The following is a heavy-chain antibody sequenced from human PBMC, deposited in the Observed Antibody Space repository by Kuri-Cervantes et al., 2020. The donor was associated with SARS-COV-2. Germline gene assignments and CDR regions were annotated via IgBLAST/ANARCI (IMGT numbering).Heavy chain of an antibody. Sequence: ASVKVSCKASGFTFTSSAMHWVRQAPGQRLEWMGWINAGNGNTKYSQKFQGRVTITRDTSASTAYMELSSLRSEDTAVYYCATNLYGDYPDYWGQGTLVTVSS. CDR2: INAGNGNT. D-gene: IGHD4-17*01. CDR1: GFTFTSSA. V-gene: IGHV1-3*01. J-gene: IGHJ4*02. CDR3: ATNLYGDYPDY.